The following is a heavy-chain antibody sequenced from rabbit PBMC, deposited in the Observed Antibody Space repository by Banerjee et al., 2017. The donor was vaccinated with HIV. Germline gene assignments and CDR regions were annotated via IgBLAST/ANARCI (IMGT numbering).Heavy chain of an antibody. V-gene: IGHV1S45*01. D-gene: IGHD2-1*01. CDR1: GFSFSGSYY. Sequence: QEQLVESGGGLVQPEGSLTLTCTASGFSFSGSYYMCWARQAPGKRPEWIACIYTGSSGSTYYANWAEGRFTISKTSSTVDLKMTSLTVADTATYFCARTPYDDYGVYNLWGQGTLVTVS. CDR3: ARTPYDDYGVYNL. CDR2: IYTGSSGST. J-gene: IGHJ4*01.